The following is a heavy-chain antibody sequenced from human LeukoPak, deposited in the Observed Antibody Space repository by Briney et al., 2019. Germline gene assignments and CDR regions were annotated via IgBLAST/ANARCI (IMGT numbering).Heavy chain of an antibody. Sequence: SETLSLTCIVSGGSINSRSYYWGWIRQPPGKGLEWIGSIYYSGRTYYNPSLKSRVTISVDTSRNQFSLKLSSVTAADTAVYYCAKDGFERGDDTDYMDVWGKGTTVTVSS. V-gene: IGHV4-39*07. J-gene: IGHJ6*03. CDR2: IYYSGRT. D-gene: IGHD3-22*01. CDR3: AKDGFERGDDTDYMDV. CDR1: GGSINSRSYY.